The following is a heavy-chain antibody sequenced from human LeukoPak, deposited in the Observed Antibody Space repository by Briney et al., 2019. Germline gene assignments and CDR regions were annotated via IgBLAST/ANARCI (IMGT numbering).Heavy chain of an antibody. J-gene: IGHJ3*01. Sequence: ASVKVSCKTSGYTFTGYYLHWVRQAPGQGLEWMGWINPNSGVTNYAQKFQGRVTMTSDTFISTAYMELSSLRSDDTAVYYCARGWWTYRPDAFDVWGQGTMVTVSS. V-gene: IGHV1-2*02. CDR1: GYTFTGYY. CDR3: ARGWWTYRPDAFDV. CDR2: INPNSGVT. D-gene: IGHD2-15*01.